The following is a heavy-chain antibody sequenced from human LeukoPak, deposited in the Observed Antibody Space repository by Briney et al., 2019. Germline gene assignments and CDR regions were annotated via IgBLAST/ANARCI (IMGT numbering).Heavy chain of an antibody. V-gene: IGHV3-23*01. Sequence: GGSLRLSCAASGFTFSSYSMNWVRQAPGKGLEWVSALSGSGGSTYYADSVKGRFTISRDNSKNTVYLQMTSLRAEDTAIYYCAKPISPHAFDVWGQGVLVTVSS. CDR3: AKPISPHAFDV. D-gene: IGHD3-3*02. CDR2: LSGSGGST. CDR1: GFTFSSYS. J-gene: IGHJ3*01.